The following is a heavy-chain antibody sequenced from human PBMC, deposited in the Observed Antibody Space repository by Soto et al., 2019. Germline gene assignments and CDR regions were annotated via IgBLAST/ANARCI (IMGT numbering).Heavy chain of an antibody. D-gene: IGHD5-18*01. J-gene: IGHJ4*02. V-gene: IGHV3-21*01. CDR2: ISSSSSYI. CDR1: GFTFSSYS. Sequence: GGSLRLSCAASGFTFSSYSMNWVRQAPGKGLEWVSSISSSSSYIYYADSVKGRFTISRDNAKNSLYLQMNSLRAEDTAVYYCARPGHSYGGTDYWCPGALLTVSS. CDR3: ARPGHSYGGTDY.